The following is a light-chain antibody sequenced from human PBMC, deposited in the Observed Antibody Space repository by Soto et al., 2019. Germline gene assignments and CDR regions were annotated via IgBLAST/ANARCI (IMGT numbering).Light chain of an antibody. CDR2: GAS. J-gene: IGKJ4*01. V-gene: IGKV3-15*01. CDR1: QSISTT. Sequence: EIVLAQSPVPLSLSPGERATLSCRASQSISTTLVWYQQKPGLAPRLLIYGASTRDTGVPAGFSGSGSGTEFTLTISSLQSEDFAVYYCQQYNSWVTFGGGTKVDIK. CDR3: QQYNSWVT.